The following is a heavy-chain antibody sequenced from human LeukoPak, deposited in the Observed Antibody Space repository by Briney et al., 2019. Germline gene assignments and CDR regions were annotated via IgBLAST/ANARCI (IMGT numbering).Heavy chain of an antibody. Sequence: ASVTVSCKASGGTFSSYAISWVRQAPGQGLEWMGGIIPIFGTANYAQKFQGRVTITADKSTSTAYMELSSLRSEDTAVYYCARSFPPGYYYYMDVWGKGTTVTVSS. CDR1: GGTFSSYA. J-gene: IGHJ6*03. CDR3: ARSFPPGYYYYMDV. D-gene: IGHD3-10*01. CDR2: IIPIFGTA. V-gene: IGHV1-69*06.